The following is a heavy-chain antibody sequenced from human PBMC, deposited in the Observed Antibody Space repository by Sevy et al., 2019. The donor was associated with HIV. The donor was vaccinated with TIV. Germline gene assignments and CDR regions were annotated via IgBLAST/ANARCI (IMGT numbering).Heavy chain of an antibody. CDR3: AAGDTAFLADLDF. D-gene: IGHD5-18*01. V-gene: IGHV3-23*01. CDR1: GFSISTHA. Sequence: GGSLRLSCGASGFSISTHAMNWVRQAPGRGLEWISGISATDGSTHYADSVKGRFTISRDNSKNTVHLQMNSQRAEDTALYYCAAGDTAFLADLDFWGQGTLVTVSS. CDR2: ISATDGST. J-gene: IGHJ4*02.